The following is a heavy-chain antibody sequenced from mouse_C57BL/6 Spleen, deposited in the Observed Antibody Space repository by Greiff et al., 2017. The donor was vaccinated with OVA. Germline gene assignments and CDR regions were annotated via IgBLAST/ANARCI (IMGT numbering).Heavy chain of an antibody. V-gene: IGHV5-6*01. CDR3: ARQRIFFYFDY. CDR1: GFTFSSYG. J-gene: IGHJ2*01. CDR2: ISSGGSYT. Sequence: EVKLVESGGDLVKPGGSLKLSCAASGFTFSSYGMSWVRQTPDKRLEWVATISSGGSYTYYPDSVKGRFTISRDNAKNTLYLQMSSLKSEDTAMYYCARQRIFFYFDYWGQGTTLTVSS. D-gene: IGHD5-1-1*01.